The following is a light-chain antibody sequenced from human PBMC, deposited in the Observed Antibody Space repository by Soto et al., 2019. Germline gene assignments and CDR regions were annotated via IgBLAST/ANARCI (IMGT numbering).Light chain of an antibody. CDR3: QQYNSYSPYT. J-gene: IGKJ2*01. Sequence: DIQMTQSPSTLSASVGDRVTITCRASQSISSWLAWYQQIPGKAPNLLIYDASNLESGVPSRFSGSGSGTEFTLTISSLQPDDFATYYCQQYNSYSPYTFGQGTKLEIK. V-gene: IGKV1-5*01. CDR1: QSISSW. CDR2: DAS.